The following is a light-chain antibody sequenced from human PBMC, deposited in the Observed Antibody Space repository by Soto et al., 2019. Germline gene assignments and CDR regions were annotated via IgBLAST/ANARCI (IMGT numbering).Light chain of an antibody. J-gene: IGKJ2*01. V-gene: IGKV3-11*01. Sequence: EIVLTQSPATLSLSPGERATLSCRASQSVSSYLAWYQQKPGQAPRLLIYDASNRATGIPARFSGSGSGTDFTLPIGSLEPENFAVFYCQRRLRIFGQGTKLEIK. CDR3: QRRLRI. CDR2: DAS. CDR1: QSVSSY.